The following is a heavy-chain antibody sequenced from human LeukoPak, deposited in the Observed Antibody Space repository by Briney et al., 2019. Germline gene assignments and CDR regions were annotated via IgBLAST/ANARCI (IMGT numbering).Heavy chain of an antibody. CDR1: GVSFSGFY. V-gene: IGHV4-34*01. CDR3: SRGSDTYKSGID. J-gene: IGHJ4*02. Sequence: PSETLSLTCAVYGVSFSGFYWSWIRQAPGKGLEWVGEIRPSGNTDYNPSLKSRVTISVDTSKNQFSLKVTSLIVADTAVYYCSRGSDTYKSGIDWGQGTLVTVSS. D-gene: IGHD3-3*01. CDR2: IRPSGNT.